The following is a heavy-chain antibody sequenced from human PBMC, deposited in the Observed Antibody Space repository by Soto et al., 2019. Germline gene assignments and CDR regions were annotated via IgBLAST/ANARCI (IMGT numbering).Heavy chain of an antibody. D-gene: IGHD6-19*01. CDR2: NSWNSGGI. CDR3: AKGGRAVVGDAFDI. CDR1: GFSFDDYA. V-gene: IGHV3-9*01. J-gene: IGHJ3*02. Sequence: EVQLVESGGDLVQPGRSLRLSCDASGFSFDDYAMHWVRQAPGKGLEWVSGNSWNSGGIEYADSIKGRFTVSRDNAKNSLYLQMNKLRAEDTALYSCAKGGRAVVGDAFDIWGQGTMVTVSS.